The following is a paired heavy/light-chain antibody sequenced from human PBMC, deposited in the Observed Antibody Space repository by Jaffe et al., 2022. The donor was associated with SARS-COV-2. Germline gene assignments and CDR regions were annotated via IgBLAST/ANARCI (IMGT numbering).Light chain of an antibody. CDR2: QDS. J-gene: IGLJ1*01. CDR1: KLGDKY. CDR3: QAWDSSTAV. V-gene: IGLV3-1*01. Sequence: SYELTQPPSVSVSPGQTASITCSGDKLGDKYACWYQQKPGQSPVLVIYQDSKRPSGIPERFSGSNSGNTATLTISGTQAMDEADYYCQAWDSSTAVFGTGTKVTVL.
Heavy chain of an antibody. CDR1: GFTFSSYS. V-gene: IGHV3-48*01. CDR2: ISSSSSTI. J-gene: IGHJ4*02. D-gene: IGHD3-10*01. Sequence: EVQLVESGGGLVQPGGSLRLSCAASGFTFSSYSMNWVRQAPGKGLEWVSYISSSSSTIYYADSVKGRFTISRDNAKNSLYLQMNSLRAEDTAVYYCARVYMVRGVQPTYYFDYWGQGTLVTVSS. CDR3: ARVYMVRGVQPTYYFDY.